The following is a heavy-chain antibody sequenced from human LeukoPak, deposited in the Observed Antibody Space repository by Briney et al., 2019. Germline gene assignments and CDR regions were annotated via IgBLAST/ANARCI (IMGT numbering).Heavy chain of an antibody. D-gene: IGHD3-22*01. CDR1: GLTFSSYE. Sequence: PGGSLRLSCAASGLTFSSYEMNWVRQAPGKGLEWVSYISSSGSTIYYADSVKGRFTISRDNAKNSLYLQMNSLRAEDTAVYYSARALFHYYDSSGYPTGYWGQGTLVTVSS. CDR2: ISSSGSTI. J-gene: IGHJ4*02. V-gene: IGHV3-48*03. CDR3: ARALFHYYDSSGYPTGY.